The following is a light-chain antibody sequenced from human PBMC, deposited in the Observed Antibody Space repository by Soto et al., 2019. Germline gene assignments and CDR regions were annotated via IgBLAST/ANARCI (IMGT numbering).Light chain of an antibody. CDR3: QQYYSTPFT. V-gene: IGKV4-1*01. CDR1: QSVLYSSYSQEY. CDR2: WAS. J-gene: IGKJ3*01. Sequence: IVMTQSPDSLAVSLGERATINCKSSQSVLYSSYSQEYLAWYQQKPGQPPKLLIYWASTRASGVPDRFSGSGSGTDFTLTISSLEAEDVAVYYCQQYYSTPFTFGPGTKVDIK.